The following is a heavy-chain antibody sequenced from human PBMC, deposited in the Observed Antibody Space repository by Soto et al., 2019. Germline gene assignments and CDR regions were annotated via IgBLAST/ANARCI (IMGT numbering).Heavy chain of an antibody. V-gene: IGHV4-4*02. CDR1: SGSISSTNW. CDR2: IYHSGSI. D-gene: IGHD6-19*01. Sequence: QVQLQESGPELVKPSGTLSLSCVVSSGSISSTNWWSWVRQPPGRGLEWIGAIYHSGSINYNPSPRSRVTISVDKSKNQFSLNLISVTAADTAVYFCVKEGSGWSYLDHWGQGILVTVSS. CDR3: VKEGSGWSYLDH. J-gene: IGHJ4*02.